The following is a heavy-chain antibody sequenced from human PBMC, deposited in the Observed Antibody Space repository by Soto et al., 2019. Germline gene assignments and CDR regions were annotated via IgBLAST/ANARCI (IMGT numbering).Heavy chain of an antibody. V-gene: IGHV3-74*01. D-gene: IGHD3-10*01. CDR1: GFTFSSYW. Sequence: GGSLRLSCAASGFTFSSYWMHWVRQAPGKGLVWVSRINSDGSSTSYADSVKGRFTISRDNAKNTLYLQMNSLRAEDTAVYYCARDSGGDYYGSGNHMDVWGKGTTVTVSS. CDR2: INSDGSST. CDR3: ARDSGGDYYGSGNHMDV. J-gene: IGHJ6*03.